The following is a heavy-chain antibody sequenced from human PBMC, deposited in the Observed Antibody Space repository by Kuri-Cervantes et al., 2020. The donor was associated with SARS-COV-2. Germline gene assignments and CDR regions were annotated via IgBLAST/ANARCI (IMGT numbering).Heavy chain of an antibody. D-gene: IGHD3-3*01. J-gene: IGHJ6*01. CDR2: INHSGST. V-gene: IGHV4-34*01. Sequence: SETLSLTCAVYGGSFSGYYWSWIRQPPGKGLEWVGEINHSGSTNYNPSLKSRVTISVDASKNQFSLTLTSVTAADTAVYYCARGGFLESNNPYYYGMDVWGQGTTVTVSS. CDR3: ARGGFLESNNPYYYGMDV. CDR1: GGSFSGYY.